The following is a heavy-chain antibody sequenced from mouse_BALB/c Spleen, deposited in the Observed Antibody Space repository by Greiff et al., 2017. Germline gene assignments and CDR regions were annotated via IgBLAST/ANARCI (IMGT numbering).Heavy chain of an antibody. CDR3: ASSLYDGYYFAY. Sequence: EVKLQQSGPELVKPGASVKISCKASGYTFTDYNMHWVKQSHGKSLEWIGYIYPYNGGTGYNQKFKSKATLTVDNSSSTAYMELRSLTSEDSAVYYCASSLYDGYYFAYWGQGTLVTVSA. V-gene: IGHV1S29*02. J-gene: IGHJ3*01. D-gene: IGHD2-3*01. CDR1: GYTFTDYN. CDR2: IYPYNGGT.